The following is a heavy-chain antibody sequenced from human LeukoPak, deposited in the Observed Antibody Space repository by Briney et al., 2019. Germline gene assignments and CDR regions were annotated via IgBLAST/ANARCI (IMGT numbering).Heavy chain of an antibody. V-gene: IGHV3-48*01. J-gene: IGHJ3*02. CDR1: GFTFSSYS. CDR3: ARPVVAATTPDTFDI. CDR2: ISSSSSTI. D-gene: IGHD2-15*01. Sequence: PGGSLRLSCAASGFTFSSYSMNWVRQAPGKGLEWVSYISSSSSTIYYADSVKGRFTMSRNNAKNSLYLQMNSLRAEDTAVYYCARPVVAATTPDTFDIWGQGTMVTVSS.